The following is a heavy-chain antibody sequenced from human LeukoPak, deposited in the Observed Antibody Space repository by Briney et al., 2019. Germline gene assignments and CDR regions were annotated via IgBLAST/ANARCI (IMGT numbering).Heavy chain of an antibody. CDR2: IYPGDSDT. J-gene: IGHJ4*02. CDR3: ARHSRVGSTWTHFDY. D-gene: IGHD3/OR15-3a*01. CDR1: GYSFTSYW. Sequence: GESLKISCKGSGYSFTSYWIGWVRQMPGKGLEWTGIIYPGDSDTRSSPSFQGQVTISADKSISTAYLQWSSLKASDTAMYYCARHSRVGSTWTHFDYWGRGTLVTVSS. V-gene: IGHV5-51*01.